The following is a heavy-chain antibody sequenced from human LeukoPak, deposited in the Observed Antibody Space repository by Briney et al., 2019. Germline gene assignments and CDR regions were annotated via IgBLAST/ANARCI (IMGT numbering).Heavy chain of an antibody. J-gene: IGHJ5*02. CDR2: IYHSGST. CDR1: GGSISSSNW. Sequence: PSGTLSLTCAVSGGSISSSNWWSWVRQPPGKGLEWIGEIYHSGSTNYNPSLKSRVTISVDKSKNQFSLKLSSVTAADTAVYYCARDWCSSTSCCSFDPWGQGTLVTVSS. V-gene: IGHV4-4*02. D-gene: IGHD2-2*01. CDR3: ARDWCSSTSCCSFDP.